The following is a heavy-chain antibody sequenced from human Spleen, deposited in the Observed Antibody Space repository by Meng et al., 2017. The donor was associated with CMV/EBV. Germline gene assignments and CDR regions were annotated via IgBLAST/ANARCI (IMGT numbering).Heavy chain of an antibody. CDR1: GFTFSSYG. Sequence: GGSLRLSCAASGFTFSSYGMHWVRQAPGKGLEWVAFIRYDESTQYYADSVKGRFTISRDNSKNTLYLQINSLRAEETAVYYCAKGKWTVAGREYYFDYWGQGTLVTVSS. CDR3: AKGKWTVAGREYYFDY. D-gene: IGHD6-13*01. CDR2: IRYDESTQ. J-gene: IGHJ4*02. V-gene: IGHV3-30*02.